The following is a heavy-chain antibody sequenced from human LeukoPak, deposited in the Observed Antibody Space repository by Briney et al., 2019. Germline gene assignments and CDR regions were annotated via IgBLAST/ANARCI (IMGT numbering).Heavy chain of an antibody. J-gene: IGHJ5*02. D-gene: IGHD2-2*01. CDR3: ARVYCSGTSCLLGWFDP. CDR2: IYPGDSDT. V-gene: IGHV5-51*01. Sequence: GESLKISCKGSGYGFTSYWIGWVRQMPGKGPEWMGIIYPGDSDTRYSPSFQGQVTISADKSISTAYLQWSSLKAPDTAMYYCARVYCSGTSCLLGWFDPWGQGTLVTVSS. CDR1: GYGFTSYW.